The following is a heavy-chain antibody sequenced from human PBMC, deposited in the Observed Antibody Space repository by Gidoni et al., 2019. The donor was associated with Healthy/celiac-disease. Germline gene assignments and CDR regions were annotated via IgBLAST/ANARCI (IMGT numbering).Heavy chain of an antibody. D-gene: IGHD5-12*01. V-gene: IGHV3-23*01. CDR3: AKDGDGYPDAFDI. J-gene: IGHJ3*02. CDR1: GVRFSGYD. CDR2: ISGSGSSK. Sequence: EVQLLESGGGLVQPGGALGLSCAASGVRFSGYDRSWVRQAPGKGLGWVSAISGSGSSKYYAESVKGRFTISRDNSKNTLYLQMNSLRAEDTAVYYCAKDGDGYPDAFDIWGQGTMVTVSS.